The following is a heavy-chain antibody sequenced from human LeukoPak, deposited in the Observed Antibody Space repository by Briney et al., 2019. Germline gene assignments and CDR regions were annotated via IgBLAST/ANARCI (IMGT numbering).Heavy chain of an antibody. CDR1: GYSFTSYW. Sequence: GESLQISCKGSGYSFTSYWIGWVRQLPGKGLEWMGIIYPGDSDTRYSPSFQGQVTISADKSISTAYLQWSSLKASDTAMYYCATYDFWSGYYSGGFDYWGQGTLVTVSS. CDR3: ATYDFWSGYYSGGFDY. J-gene: IGHJ4*02. CDR2: IYPGDSDT. V-gene: IGHV5-51*01. D-gene: IGHD3-3*01.